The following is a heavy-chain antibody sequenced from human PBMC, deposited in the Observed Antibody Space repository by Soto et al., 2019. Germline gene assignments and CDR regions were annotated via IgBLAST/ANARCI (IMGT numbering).Heavy chain of an antibody. CDR2: INPSGGST. Sequence: GASVKVSCKASGYTFTSYYMHWVRQAPGQGLEWMGIINPSGGSTSYAQKFQGRVTMTRDTSTSTVYMELSSLRSEDTAVYYCARVSEAAAGTPYYYYYYGMDVWGQGTTVTVSS. D-gene: IGHD6-13*01. CDR1: GYTFTSYY. CDR3: ARVSEAAAGTPYYYYYYGMDV. V-gene: IGHV1-46*01. J-gene: IGHJ6*02.